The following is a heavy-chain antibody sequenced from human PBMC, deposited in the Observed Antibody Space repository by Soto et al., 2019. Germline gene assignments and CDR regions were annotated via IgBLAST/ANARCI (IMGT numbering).Heavy chain of an antibody. D-gene: IGHD1-26*01. J-gene: IGHJ4*02. V-gene: IGHV4-59*01. CDR2: IYYSGST. CDR1: GGSISSYY. CDR3: GRGVSGSYSLAFDY. Sequence: SETLSLTCTVSGGSISSYYWSWIRQRPGKGLGWIGYIYYSGSTNYNPSLKSRVTISVDTSKTQFSLKLSSVTAADTAVYYCGRGVSGSYSLAFDYWGQGTLVTVSS.